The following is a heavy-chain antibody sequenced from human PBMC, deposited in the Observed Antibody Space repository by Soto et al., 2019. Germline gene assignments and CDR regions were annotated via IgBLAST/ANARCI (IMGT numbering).Heavy chain of an antibody. V-gene: IGHV3-9*01. CDR2: ISWNSGSI. J-gene: IGHJ4*02. Sequence: EVQLVESGGGLVQPGRSLRLSCAASGFTFDDYAMHWVRQAPGKGLEWVSGISWNSGSIGYADSVKGRFTISRDNAKNSLYLQMNSLRAEDTALYYCAKERDYGGNSAPFDYWGQGTLVTVSS. CDR3: AKERDYGGNSAPFDY. D-gene: IGHD4-17*01. CDR1: GFTFDDYA.